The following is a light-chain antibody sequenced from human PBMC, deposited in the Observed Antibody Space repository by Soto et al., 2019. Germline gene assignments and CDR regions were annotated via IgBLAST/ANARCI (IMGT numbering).Light chain of an antibody. CDR3: RPYTNNGAPV. Sequence: QGSRTQPASVSGSPGQSITIVCTGTNSDVGGYNYVSWYHQHPGKAPKLIIYGVTNRPSGVSDRCSGSESGYTASLTISGLRAEDEADYYCRPYTNNGAPVFGTGTKVTVL. CDR2: GVT. V-gene: IGLV2-14*01. CDR1: NSDVGGYNY. J-gene: IGLJ1*01.